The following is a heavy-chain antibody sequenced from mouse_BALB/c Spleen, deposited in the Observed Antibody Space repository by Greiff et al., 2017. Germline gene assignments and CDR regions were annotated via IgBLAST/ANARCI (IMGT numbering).Heavy chain of an antibody. J-gene: IGHJ3*01. CDR2: ISSGGST. V-gene: IGHV5-6-5*01. CDR3: ARERNISPWFAY. D-gene: IGHD1-1*01. CDR1: GFTFSSYA. Sequence: EVQLVESGGGLVKPGGSLKLSCAASGFTFSSYAMSWVRQTPEKRLEWVASISSGGSTYYPDSVKGRFTISRDNARNILYLQMSSLRSEDTAMYYCARERNISPWFAYWGQGTLVTVSA.